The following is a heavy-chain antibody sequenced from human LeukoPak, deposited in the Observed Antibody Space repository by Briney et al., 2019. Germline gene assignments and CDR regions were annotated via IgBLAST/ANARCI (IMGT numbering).Heavy chain of an antibody. CDR2: IYYSGST. D-gene: IGHD4-23*01. CDR1: GGSISSGGYY. CDR3: ARGATGGLYGGNYGAIDY. V-gene: IGHV4-61*08. J-gene: IGHJ4*02. Sequence: PSQTLSLTCTVSGGSISSGGYYWSWIRQPPGKGLEWIGYIYYSGSTNYNPSLKSRVTISVDTSKNQFSLKLSSVTAADTAVYYCARGATGGLYGGNYGAIDYWGQGTLVTVSS.